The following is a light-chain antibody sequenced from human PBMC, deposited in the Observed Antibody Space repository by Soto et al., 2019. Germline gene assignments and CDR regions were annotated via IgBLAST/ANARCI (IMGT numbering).Light chain of an antibody. CDR3: QQYYDPPWT. Sequence: DFVMTQSPDYLAVSLGERATINCKSSQSLVHRLNNKDYLAWYQLKPGQPPKLLMSWASTRESGVPDRFSGSVSGTDFTLTISSLQAADVAVYYCQQYYDPPWTFGQGTKV. CDR1: QSLVHRLNNKDY. V-gene: IGKV4-1*01. J-gene: IGKJ1*01. CDR2: WAS.